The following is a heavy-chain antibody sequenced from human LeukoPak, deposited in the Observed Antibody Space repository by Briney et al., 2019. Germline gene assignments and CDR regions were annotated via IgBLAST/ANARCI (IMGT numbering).Heavy chain of an antibody. CDR3: ERRWSSGYYYGY. D-gene: IGHD3-22*01. CDR2: IYPGDSDI. J-gene: IGHJ4*02. V-gene: IGHV5-51*01. CDR1: GYSFPNYW. Sequence: GESLKISCKGSGYSFPNYWIGWVRQLPGKGLEWMGIIYPGDSDIKYSPSFQGQVIISADKSISTADLQGSSLKASDSAMYYCERRWSSGYYYGYWGQGTLVTVSS.